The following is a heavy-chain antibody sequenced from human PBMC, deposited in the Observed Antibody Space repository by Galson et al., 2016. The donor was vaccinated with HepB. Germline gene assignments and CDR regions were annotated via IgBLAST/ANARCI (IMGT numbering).Heavy chain of an antibody. CDR1: GFTVSSST. Sequence: SLRLSCAASGFTVSSSTLSWVRQAPGKGLEWVSLILSNGGTYYTDSVKGRFSISRGNSWDTLYLQMNDLRAEDTALYYCASWCRAWLDNWGHGTLVTVSS. CDR3: ASWCRAWLDN. CDR2: ILSNGGT. J-gene: IGHJ4*01. V-gene: IGHV3-53*01. D-gene: IGHD4/OR15-4a*01.